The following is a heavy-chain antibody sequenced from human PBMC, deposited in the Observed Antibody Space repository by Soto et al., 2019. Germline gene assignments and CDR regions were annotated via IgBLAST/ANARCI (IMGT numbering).Heavy chain of an antibody. D-gene: IGHD3-10*01. CDR2: IVNDGSNR. Sequence: QVQLVESGGGVVQPGRSLTLSCAASGFTFSNYGMHWVRQAPGKGLEWVAVIVNDGSNRYHADSVKDRFTISRDNSKNTMYLPMNCLRAEDTAVYYCARDDEYSGNGMDVWGQGTTVTVS. CDR3: ARDDEYSGNGMDV. CDR1: GFTFSNYG. V-gene: IGHV3-33*01. J-gene: IGHJ6*02.